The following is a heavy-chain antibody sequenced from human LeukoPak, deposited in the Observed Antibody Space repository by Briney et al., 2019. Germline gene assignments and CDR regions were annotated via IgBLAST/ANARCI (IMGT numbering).Heavy chain of an antibody. CDR1: RFTFSSYG. D-gene: IGHD1-14*01. CDR3: AKYRTTSAPPRNFDY. Sequence: GGSLRLSCVGSRFTFSSYGMHWVRQAPGEGLEWVAFIRYDGSNSYYIDSVKGRFTISRDNSKNTLYLQMNSLRAEDTAVYYCAKYRTTSAPPRNFDYWGQGTLVTVSS. J-gene: IGHJ4*02. CDR2: IRYDGSNS. V-gene: IGHV3-30*02.